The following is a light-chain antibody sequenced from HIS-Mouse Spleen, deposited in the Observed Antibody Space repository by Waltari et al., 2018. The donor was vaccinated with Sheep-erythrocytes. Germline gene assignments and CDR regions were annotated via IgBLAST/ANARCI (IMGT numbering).Light chain of an antibody. CDR2: DVS. J-gene: IGLJ1*01. CDR1: SSDVGGYNY. Sequence: QSALTQPRPVSGSPGQSVTISCTGTSSDVGGYNYVPWYQQHPGKPPNLMIYDVSKRPSGVPDRFSGSKPGNTASLTISGLQAEDEADYYCCSYAGSYNHVFATGTKVTVL. CDR3: CSYAGSYNHV. V-gene: IGLV2-11*01.